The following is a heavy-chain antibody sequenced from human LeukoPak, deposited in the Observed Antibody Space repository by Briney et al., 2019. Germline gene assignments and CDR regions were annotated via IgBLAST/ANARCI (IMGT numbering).Heavy chain of an antibody. V-gene: IGHV1-2*06. CDR3: ARDRGPYYDFWSGKRYYYYGMDV. D-gene: IGHD3-3*01. CDR2: INPNSGGT. J-gene: IGHJ6*02. CDR1: GYTFTGYY. Sequence: ASVKVSCKASGYTFTGYYMYWVRQAPGQGLEWMGRINPNSGGTNYAQKFQGRVTMTRDTSISTAYMELSRLRSDDTAVYYCARDRGPYYDFWSGKRYYYYGMDVWGQGTTVTVSS.